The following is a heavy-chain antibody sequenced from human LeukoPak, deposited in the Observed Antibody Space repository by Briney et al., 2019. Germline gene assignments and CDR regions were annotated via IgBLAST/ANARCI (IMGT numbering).Heavy chain of an antibody. D-gene: IGHD3-10*01. Sequence: SETLSLTCAAYDGSFSGYYWSWIRQPPGKGLEWIGEINHSGSTNYNPSLKSRVTISVDTSKNQFSLKLSSVTAADTAVYYCARASRDGSGSKRYYYYYMDVWGKGTTVTVSS. J-gene: IGHJ6*03. CDR1: DGSFSGYY. V-gene: IGHV4-34*01. CDR3: ARASRDGSGSKRYYYYYMDV. CDR2: INHSGST.